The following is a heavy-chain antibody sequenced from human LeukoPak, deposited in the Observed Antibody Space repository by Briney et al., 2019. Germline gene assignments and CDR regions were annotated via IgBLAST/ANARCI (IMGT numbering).Heavy chain of an antibody. Sequence: GGSLRLSCAASGFTFSSYWMHWVRQAPGRGLVWVSRINSDGSSTSYADSVKGRFTISRDNAKNTLYLQMNSLRAEDTAVYYCARDGGSSDFDYWGQGTLVTVSS. CDR1: GFTFSSYW. D-gene: IGHD6-13*01. CDR3: ARDGGSSDFDY. CDR2: INSDGSST. J-gene: IGHJ4*02. V-gene: IGHV3-74*01.